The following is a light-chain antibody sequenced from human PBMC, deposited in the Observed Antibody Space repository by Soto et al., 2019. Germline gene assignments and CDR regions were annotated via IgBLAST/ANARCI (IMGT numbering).Light chain of an antibody. CDR3: QQYGSSPLT. Sequence: EIVLTQSPGTLSSSPGERATLSCRASQSVSSSYLAWYQQKPGQAPRLLIYGASSRATGIPDRFSGSGSGTDFTLTISRLEPEDCAVYYWQQYGSSPLTFGGGTKVEIK. J-gene: IGKJ4*01. CDR2: GAS. V-gene: IGKV3-20*01. CDR1: QSVSSSY.